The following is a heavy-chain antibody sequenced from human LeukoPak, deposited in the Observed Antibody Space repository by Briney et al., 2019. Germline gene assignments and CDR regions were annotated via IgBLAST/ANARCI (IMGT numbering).Heavy chain of an antibody. Sequence: GGALRLSCAASGFTFSSYAMSSVRQAPGKGLEWVSAISGIGGSTYYADSVSGRFTISRDNPKNTLYLQMNSLRAEDTAVYYCAKGGCSGGSCYYPYYFDYWGQGTLVTVSS. CDR1: GFTFSSYA. D-gene: IGHD2-15*01. CDR3: AKGGCSGGSCYYPYYFDY. V-gene: IGHV3-23*01. J-gene: IGHJ4*02. CDR2: ISGIGGST.